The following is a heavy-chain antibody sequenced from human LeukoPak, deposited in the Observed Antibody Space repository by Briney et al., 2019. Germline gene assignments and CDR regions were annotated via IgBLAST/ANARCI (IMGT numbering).Heavy chain of an antibody. CDR1: GASISSSPYY. CDR2: IFNTGST. Sequence: SETLSLTCAVSGASISSSPYYWGWLRQPPGKGLEWLGSIFNTGSTYYNPSLKSRITISLNTSKNQFSLTLSSVTAAHTAVYYCARSYCSGVSCIGYFDFWGQGTLVTVSS. CDR3: ARSYCSGVSCIGYFDF. J-gene: IGHJ4*02. D-gene: IGHD2-15*01. V-gene: IGHV4-39*07.